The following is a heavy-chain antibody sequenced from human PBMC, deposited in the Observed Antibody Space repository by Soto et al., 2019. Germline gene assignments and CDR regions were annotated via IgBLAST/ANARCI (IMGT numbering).Heavy chain of an antibody. CDR2: ISYDGSNK. CDR1: GFTFSRYA. J-gene: IGHJ6*02. V-gene: IGHV3-30-3*01. CDR3: ARDLGRPDGGRCYYYYGMDV. D-gene: IGHD3-16*01. Sequence: GGSLRLSCAASGFTFSRYAMHWVRQAPGKGLEWVAVISYDGSNKYYVDSVKGRFTISRDNSKNTLYLQMNSLRAEDTAVYYCARDLGRPDGGRCYYYYGMDVWGQGTTVTVSS.